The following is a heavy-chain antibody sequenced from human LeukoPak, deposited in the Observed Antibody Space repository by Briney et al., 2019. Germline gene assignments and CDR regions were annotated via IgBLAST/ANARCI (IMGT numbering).Heavy chain of an antibody. V-gene: IGHV3-64*01. CDR3: ARDHHRRLYDSQARDTFDI. Sequence: GGSLRLSCAASGFTFSSYAMHWVRQAPGKGLEYVSAISSNGGSTYYANSVKGRFTISRDNSKNTLYLQMSSLRAEDTAIYYCARDHHRRLYDSQARDTFDIWGQGTMVTVSS. CDR1: GFTFSSYA. J-gene: IGHJ3*02. D-gene: IGHD3-22*01. CDR2: ISSNGGST.